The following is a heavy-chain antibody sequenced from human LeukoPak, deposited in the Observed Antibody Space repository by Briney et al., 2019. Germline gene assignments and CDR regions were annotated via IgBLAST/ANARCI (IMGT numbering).Heavy chain of an antibody. Sequence: PGGSLRLSCAASGFTFSSYGMHWVRQAPGEGLEWVAVISYDGSNKYYADSVKGRFTISRDNSKNTLYLQMNSLRAEDTAVYYCARVPYGGNSAEYFQHWGQGTLVTVSS. D-gene: IGHD4-23*01. J-gene: IGHJ1*01. V-gene: IGHV3-30*03. CDR3: ARVPYGGNSAEYFQH. CDR2: ISYDGSNK. CDR1: GFTFSSYG.